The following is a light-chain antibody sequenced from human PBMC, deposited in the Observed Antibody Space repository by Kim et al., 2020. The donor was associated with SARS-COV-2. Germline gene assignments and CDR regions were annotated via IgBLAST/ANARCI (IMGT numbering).Light chain of an antibody. CDR1: QGINNY. J-gene: IGKJ1*01. CDR2: AAT. CDR3: QKYDTAPWT. Sequence: EPVGDGVTITCRASQGINNYLAWYQQKPGKAPKLLIYAATTLQLGVSSRFSGSGSGTDFTLTISDLQPEDVATYYCQKYDTAPWTFGHGTKVDIK. V-gene: IGKV1-27*01.